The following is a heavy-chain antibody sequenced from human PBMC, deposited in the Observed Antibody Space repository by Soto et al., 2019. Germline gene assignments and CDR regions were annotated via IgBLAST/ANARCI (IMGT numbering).Heavy chain of an antibody. CDR3: ARGGMIVVVSNLFAL. J-gene: IGHJ4*02. CDR1: GDTFTSYY. Sequence: ASVKVSCKASGDTFTSYYIHWVRQAPGQGLEWMGKINPSGGSTSYAQKFQGRVTMTRDTSTSTVYMELSSLRSEDTAVYYCARGGMIVVVSNLFALWGQGTLVTVSS. V-gene: IGHV1-46*01. CDR2: INPSGGST. D-gene: IGHD3-22*01.